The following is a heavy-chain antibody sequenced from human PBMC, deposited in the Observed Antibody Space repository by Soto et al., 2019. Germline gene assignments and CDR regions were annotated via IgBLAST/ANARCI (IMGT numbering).Heavy chain of an antibody. CDR2: IYYSGST. CDR1: GGSVSSGSYY. V-gene: IGHV4-61*01. CDR3: ARDEVGKVGFDY. Sequence: QVQLQESGPGLVKPSETLSLTCTVSGGSVSSGSYYWSWIRQPPGKGLEWIGYIYYSGSTNYNPSLKSRVTISVDTSKNQFSLKLSSVTAADTAVYYCARDEVGKVGFDYWGQGTLVTVSS. D-gene: IGHD1-26*01. J-gene: IGHJ4*02.